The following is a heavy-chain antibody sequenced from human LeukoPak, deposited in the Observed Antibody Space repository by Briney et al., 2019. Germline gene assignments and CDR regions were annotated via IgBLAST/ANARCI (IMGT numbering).Heavy chain of an antibody. Sequence: KPSETLSPTCTVSGGSISSYYWSWIRQPPGKGLEWIGYIYYSGSTNYNPSLKSRVTISVDTSKNQFSLKLSSVTAADTAVYYCARDLGPGGYSGYDPYYFDYWGQGTLVTVSS. D-gene: IGHD5-12*01. J-gene: IGHJ4*02. CDR1: GGSISSYY. CDR2: IYYSGST. V-gene: IGHV4-59*01. CDR3: ARDLGPGGYSGYDPYYFDY.